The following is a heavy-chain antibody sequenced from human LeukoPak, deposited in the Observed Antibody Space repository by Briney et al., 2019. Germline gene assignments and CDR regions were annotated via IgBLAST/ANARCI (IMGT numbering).Heavy chain of an antibody. CDR3: AKDSGYSSGWGRGGGDY. CDR2: INWNGGST. CDR1: GFTFDDYG. D-gene: IGHD6-19*01. V-gene: IGHV3-20*04. Sequence: PGGSLRLSCAASGFTFDDYGMSWVRQAPGKGLEWVSGINWNGGSTYYADSVKGRFTISRDNSKNTLYLQMNSLRAEDTAVYYCAKDSGYSSGWGRGGGDYWGQGTLVTVSS. J-gene: IGHJ4*02.